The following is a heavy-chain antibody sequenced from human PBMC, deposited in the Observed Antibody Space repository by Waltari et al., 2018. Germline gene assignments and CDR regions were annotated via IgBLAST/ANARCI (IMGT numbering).Heavy chain of an antibody. D-gene: IGHD3-16*01. J-gene: IGHJ4*02. CDR3: ARDPPDGYTYFDY. CDR2: TYYRSRWYN. Sequence: QVQLQQSGPGLVKPSQTLSLTCAISGDSVSSKTAAWNWIRQSPSRGLVWLGRTYYRSRWYNNYAVSVKSRITINQDTSKNQFSLQLSSVTPEDTAVYYCARDPPDGYTYFDYWGQGTLVTVSS. CDR1: GDSVSSKTAA. V-gene: IGHV6-1*01.